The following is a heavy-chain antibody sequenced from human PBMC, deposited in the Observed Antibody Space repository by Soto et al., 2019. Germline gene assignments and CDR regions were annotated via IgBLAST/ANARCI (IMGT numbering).Heavy chain of an antibody. V-gene: IGHV3-30-3*01. CDR3: ARGNPHYSGYDPNYFDY. CDR2: ISYDGSNK. CDR1: GFTFSSYA. D-gene: IGHD5-12*01. J-gene: IGHJ4*02. Sequence: QVQLVESGGGVVQPGRSLRLSCAASGFTFSSYAMHWVRQAPGKGLEWVAVISYDGSNKYYADSVKGRFTISRDNSKNTLYLQMNSLRAEDTAVYYCARGNPHYSGYDPNYFDYWDQGTLVTVSS.